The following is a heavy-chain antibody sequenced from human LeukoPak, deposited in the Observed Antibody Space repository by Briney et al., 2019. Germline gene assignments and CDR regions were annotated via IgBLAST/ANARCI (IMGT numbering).Heavy chain of an antibody. V-gene: IGHV4-34*01. CDR1: GGSFSGYY. Sequence: PSETLSLTCAVYGGSFSGYYWSWIRQPPGKGLEWIGEINHSGSTNYNPSLKSRVTISVDTSKNQFSQKLSSVTAADTAVYYCARGYCSSTSCYFWGYYYGMDVWGQGTTVTVSS. CDR3: ARGYCSSTSCYFWGYYYGMDV. CDR2: INHSGST. J-gene: IGHJ6*02. D-gene: IGHD2-2*01.